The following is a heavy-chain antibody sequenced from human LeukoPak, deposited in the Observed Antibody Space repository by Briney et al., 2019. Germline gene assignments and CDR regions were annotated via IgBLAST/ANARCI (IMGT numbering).Heavy chain of an antibody. Sequence: SETLSLTCTVSGGSISSSSYYWGWIRQPPGKGLEWIGSIYYSGSTYYNPSLKSRVTISVDTSKNQFSLKPSSVTAADTAVYYCARLHYGDYGNDYWGQGTLVTVSS. CDR3: ARLHYGDYGNDY. J-gene: IGHJ4*02. D-gene: IGHD4-17*01. CDR1: GGSISSSSYY. CDR2: IYYSGST. V-gene: IGHV4-39*01.